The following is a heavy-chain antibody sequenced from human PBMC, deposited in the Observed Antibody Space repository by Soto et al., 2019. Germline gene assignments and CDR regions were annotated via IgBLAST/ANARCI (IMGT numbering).Heavy chain of an antibody. D-gene: IGHD6-19*01. J-gene: IGHJ4*02. V-gene: IGHV4-39*01. Sequence: SETLSLTCTVSGGSISSSSYYWGWIRQPPGKGLEWTGSIYYSGSTYYNPSLKSRVTISVDTSKNQFSLKLSSVTAADTAVYYCARRHSSGQVDYSDDWSQGTLVTVSS. CDR2: IYYSGST. CDR1: GGSISSSSYY. CDR3: ARRHSSGQVDYSDD.